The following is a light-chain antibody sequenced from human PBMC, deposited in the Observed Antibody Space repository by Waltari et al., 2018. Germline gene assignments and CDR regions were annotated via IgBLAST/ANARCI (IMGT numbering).Light chain of an antibody. CDR2: DAS. CDR1: QTISSR. CDR3: QQYNSYLRT. J-gene: IGKJ4*01. V-gene: IGKV1-5*01. Sequence: DIQMTQSPSTLSASAGDRVTITCRASQTISSRLAWYQQKPGKAPNPLIYDASSLESGVPSRFSGSGSGTEFTLTISSLQPDDFAIYYCQQYNSYLRTFGGGTKVEIK.